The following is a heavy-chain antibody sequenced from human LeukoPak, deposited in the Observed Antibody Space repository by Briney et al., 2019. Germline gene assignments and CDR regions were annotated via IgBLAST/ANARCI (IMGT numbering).Heavy chain of an antibody. CDR1: GGSISSGGYY. V-gene: IGHV4-31*03. J-gene: IGHJ3*02. D-gene: IGHD3-22*01. CDR2: IYYSGST. Sequence: SETLSLTCTVSGGSISSGGYYWRWIRQHPGKGLEWIAYIYYSGSTYYNPSLKSRDTISVDTSKNQFSLKLSSVTAADTAVYYCARGTPVGMIVVPNAFDIWGQGTMVTVSS. CDR3: ARGTPVGMIVVPNAFDI.